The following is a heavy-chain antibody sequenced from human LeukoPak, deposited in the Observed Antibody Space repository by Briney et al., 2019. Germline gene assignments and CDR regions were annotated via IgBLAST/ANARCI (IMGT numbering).Heavy chain of an antibody. V-gene: IGHV3-64*02. D-gene: IGHD2-21*02. CDR1: GFTFSTYA. CDR3: ARGKGMYCGGDCTALDY. J-gene: IGHJ4*02. CDR2: ITTDGRST. Sequence: GGSLRLSCAASGFTFSTYAMHWVRQAPGKGLEYVSTITTDGRSTYYADSVKGRFTISRDNSKNTLYLQVGSPRAEDMAVYYCARGKGMYCGGDCTALDYWGQGTLVTVSS.